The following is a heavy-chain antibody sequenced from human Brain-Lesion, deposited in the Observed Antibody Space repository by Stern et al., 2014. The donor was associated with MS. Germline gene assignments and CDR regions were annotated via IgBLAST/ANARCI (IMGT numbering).Heavy chain of an antibody. Sequence: EVQLVESGGGLVQPGGSLTISCTAAGFTFGNYWMTWVRQAPGKGLEWVANLKADGTEKNYVDYVKGRFAISRDNARNSLYLQMNSLRVEDTALYYCARVYNTIYGIVTQRGSGMDVWGQGTTVIVSS. J-gene: IGHJ6*02. V-gene: IGHV3-7*01. D-gene: IGHD2/OR15-2a*01. CDR3: ARVYNTIYGIVTQRGSGMDV. CDR2: LKADGTEK. CDR1: GFTFGNYW.